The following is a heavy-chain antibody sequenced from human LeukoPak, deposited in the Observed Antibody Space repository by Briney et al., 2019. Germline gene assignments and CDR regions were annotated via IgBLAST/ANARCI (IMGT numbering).Heavy chain of an antibody. CDR1: GGSISSYY. J-gene: IGHJ4*02. CDR2: IYYSGST. V-gene: IGHV4-59*01. Sequence: PSETLSLTCTVSGGSISSYYWSWIRQPPGKGLEWIGYIYYSGSTNYNPSLKSRVTISVDTSKNQFSLKLSSVTAADTAVYYCARELAAAGTLDYWGQGTLVTVSS. D-gene: IGHD6-13*01. CDR3: ARELAAAGTLDY.